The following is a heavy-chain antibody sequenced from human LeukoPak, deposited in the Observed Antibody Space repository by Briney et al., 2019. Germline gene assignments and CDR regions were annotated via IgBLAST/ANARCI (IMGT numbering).Heavy chain of an antibody. Sequence: SETLSLTCSVPGYSISIGYYWGWVRQPPGKVLEWIGNIFYSGSTYYSPSLKSRVTISLDTSRNQFSLKLNSVTAADTAVYYCARDVRVKSYSSGSGSSRRHAFDIWGQGTKVTVAS. J-gene: IGHJ3*02. D-gene: IGHD3-10*01. CDR1: GYSISIGYY. V-gene: IGHV4-38-2*02. CDR3: ARDVRVKSYSSGSGSSRRHAFDI. CDR2: IFYSGST.